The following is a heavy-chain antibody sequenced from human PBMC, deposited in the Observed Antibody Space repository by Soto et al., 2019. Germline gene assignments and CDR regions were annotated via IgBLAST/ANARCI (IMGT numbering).Heavy chain of an antibody. J-gene: IGHJ5*02. V-gene: IGHV4-59*08. Sequence: SETLSLTCTVSGGSITSYYWSWIRQPPGKGLEWIGYIYYSGSTNYNPSLKSRVTISVDTSKNQFSLKLSSVTAADTAVYYCGRQSGWFDPWGQGTLVTVSS. CDR1: GGSITSYY. CDR3: GRQSGWFDP. D-gene: IGHD3-10*01. CDR2: IYYSGST.